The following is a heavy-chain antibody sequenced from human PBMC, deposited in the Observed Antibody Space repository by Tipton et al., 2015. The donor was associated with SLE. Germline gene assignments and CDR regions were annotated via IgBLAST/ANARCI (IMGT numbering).Heavy chain of an antibody. CDR3: ARQRYYDSSGPYGDWYFDL. D-gene: IGHD3-22*01. CDR2: INHSGST. Sequence: TLSLTCTVSGGSISSHYWSWIRQPPGKGLEWIGEINHSGSTNYNPSLKSRVTISVDTSKNQFSLKLSSVTAADTAVYYCARQRYYDSSGPYGDWYFDLWGRGTLVTVSS. CDR1: GGSISSHY. V-gene: IGHV4-34*01. J-gene: IGHJ2*01.